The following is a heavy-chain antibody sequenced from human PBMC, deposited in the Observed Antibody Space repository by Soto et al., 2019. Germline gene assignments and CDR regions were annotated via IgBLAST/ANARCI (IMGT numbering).Heavy chain of an antibody. J-gene: IGHJ4*02. V-gene: IGHV3-33*01. D-gene: IGHD3-10*01. CDR3: ARDTTNFYYGLVMDY. CDR1: GFTFSSYG. CDR2: IWYDGSNK. Sequence: PGGSLRLSCAASGFTFSSYGMHWVRQAPGKGLEWVAVIWYDGSNKYYADSVKGRFTISRDNSKNTLYLQMNSLRAEDTAVYYCARDTTNFYYGLVMDYWGQGTLVTVSS.